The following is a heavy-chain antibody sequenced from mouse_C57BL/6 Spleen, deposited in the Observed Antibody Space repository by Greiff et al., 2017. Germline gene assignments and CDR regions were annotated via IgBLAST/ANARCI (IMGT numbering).Heavy chain of an antibody. D-gene: IGHD3-3*01. CDR3: ASSGTDAMDY. CDR2: IHPNSGST. CDR1: GYTFTSYW. V-gene: IGHV1-64*01. Sequence: QVQLQQPGAELVKPGASVKLSCKASGYTFTSYWMHWVKQRPGQGLEWIGMIHPNSGSTNYNEKFKSKATLTVDKSSSKAYMQLSSLTSEDSAVYYCASSGTDAMDYWGQGTSVTVSS. J-gene: IGHJ4*01.